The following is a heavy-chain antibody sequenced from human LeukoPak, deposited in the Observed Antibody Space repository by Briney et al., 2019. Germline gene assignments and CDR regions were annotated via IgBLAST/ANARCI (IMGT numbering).Heavy chain of an antibody. J-gene: IGHJ4*02. Sequence: SETLSLTCAVYGGSFSGYYRSWIRQPPGKGLEWIGEINHSGSTNYNPSLKSRVTISVDTSKNQFSLKLSSVTAADTAVYYCARATYTAMVVYWGQGTLVTVSS. CDR3: ARATYTAMVVY. CDR1: GGSFSGYY. V-gene: IGHV4-34*01. CDR2: INHSGST. D-gene: IGHD5-18*01.